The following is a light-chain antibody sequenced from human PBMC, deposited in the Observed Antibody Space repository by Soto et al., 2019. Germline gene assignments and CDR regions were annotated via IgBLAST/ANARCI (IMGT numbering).Light chain of an antibody. V-gene: IGKV3-20*01. Sequence: EIVLTQSPGTLSLSPGERATLSCRASQSVSSSYLAWYRQKPGQAPMLRIYGASSRATGIPDRFSGSGSGTDFKLTISRLEPEDFAVYYCQQYGSSPPYTFGQGTKLEIK. CDR3: QQYGSSPPYT. CDR1: QSVSSSY. J-gene: IGKJ2*01. CDR2: GAS.